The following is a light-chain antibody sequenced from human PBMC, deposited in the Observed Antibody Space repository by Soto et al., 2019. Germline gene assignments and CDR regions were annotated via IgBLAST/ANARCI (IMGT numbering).Light chain of an antibody. J-gene: IGLJ1*01. V-gene: IGLV2-14*01. CDR2: DVS. CDR1: SSDVGGYNY. CDR3: SSYTSSSTLYV. Sequence: QPLLTQPASVSGSPGQSITISCTGTSSDVGGYNYVSWYQQHPGKAPKLMIYDVSNRPSGVSNRFSGSKSGNTASLTISGLQAEDEADYYCSSYTSSSTLYVFGTGTKLTVL.